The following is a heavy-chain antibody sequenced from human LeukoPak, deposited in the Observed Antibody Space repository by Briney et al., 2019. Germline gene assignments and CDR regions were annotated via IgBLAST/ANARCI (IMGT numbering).Heavy chain of an antibody. CDR1: GGTFSSYA. Sequence: ASVKVSCKASGGTFSSYAISWVRQAPGQELEWMGRIIPILGIANYAQKFQGRVTITADKSTSTAYMELSSLRSEDTAVYYCARMARGSGWPWDIWGQGTMVTVSS. J-gene: IGHJ3*02. V-gene: IGHV1-69*04. D-gene: IGHD6-19*01. CDR2: IIPILGIA. CDR3: ARMARGSGWPWDI.